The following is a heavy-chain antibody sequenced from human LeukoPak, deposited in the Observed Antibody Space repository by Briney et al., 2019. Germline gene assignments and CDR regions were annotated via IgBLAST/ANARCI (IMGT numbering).Heavy chain of an antibody. CDR1: GGSISSYY. J-gene: IGHJ3*02. V-gene: IGHV4-59*01. CDR3: ARASNLNLGYCSGGSCYSGNAFDI. D-gene: IGHD2-15*01. Sequence: SETLSLTCTVSGGSISSYYWSWIRQPPGKGLEWIGYIYYSGSTNYNPSLKSRVTISVDTSKNQFSLKLSSVTAADTAVYYCARASNLNLGYCSGGSCYSGNAFDIWGQGTMVTVSS. CDR2: IYYSGST.